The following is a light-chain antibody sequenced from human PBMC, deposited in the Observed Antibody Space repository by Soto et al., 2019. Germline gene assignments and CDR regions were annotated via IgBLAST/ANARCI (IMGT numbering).Light chain of an antibody. Sequence: QSVLPQPRSVSGSPGQSVTISCTGTSSDVGAYNYVSWYQLHPGKAPELMIYDVSKRPSGVPDRFSGSKSGNTASLTISGLQAEDEADYHCCSYAGTYTYVFGTGTKVTVL. J-gene: IGLJ1*01. CDR3: CSYAGTYTYV. CDR2: DVS. CDR1: SSDVGAYNY. V-gene: IGLV2-11*01.